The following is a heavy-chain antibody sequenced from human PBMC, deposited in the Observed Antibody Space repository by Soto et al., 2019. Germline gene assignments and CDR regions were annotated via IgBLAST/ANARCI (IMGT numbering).Heavy chain of an antibody. V-gene: IGHV4-34*01. Sequence: SETLSLTCAVYGGSFSGYYWSWIRQPPGKGLEWIGEINHSGSTNYNPSLKSRVTISVDTSKNQFSLKLSSVTAADTAVYYCARGTSIVVVPAAIGWFDPWGQGTLVTVSS. J-gene: IGHJ5*02. D-gene: IGHD2-2*01. CDR1: GGSFSGYY. CDR2: INHSGST. CDR3: ARGTSIVVVPAAIGWFDP.